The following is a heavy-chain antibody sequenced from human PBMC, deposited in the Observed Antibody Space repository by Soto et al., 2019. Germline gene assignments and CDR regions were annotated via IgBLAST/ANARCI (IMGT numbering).Heavy chain of an antibody. J-gene: IGHJ4*02. D-gene: IGHD4-17*01. V-gene: IGHV3-33*01. CDR3: VREDYGFFPGSSADY. CDR1: GFTFSYYG. CDR2: IWYDGSNT. Sequence: QVQLVESGGGVVQPGRSLRLSCAASGFTFSYYGMHWVRQAPGKGLEWVAIIWYDGSNTYYADSVKGRFTISRDNSKNTVFLQMNSLRVEDTAVYYCVREDYGFFPGSSADYWGQGTLVSVSS.